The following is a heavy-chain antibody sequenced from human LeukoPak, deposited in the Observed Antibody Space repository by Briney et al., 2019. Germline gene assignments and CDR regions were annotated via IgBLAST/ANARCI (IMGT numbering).Heavy chain of an antibody. V-gene: IGHV3-7*03. D-gene: IGHD5-12*01. CDR1: GFTFSSYW. CDR3: ARGTGDIVATNRPAEFDY. J-gene: IGHJ4*02. CDR2: IKQDGSEK. Sequence: GGSLRLSCAASGFTFSSYWMSWVRQAPGKGLEWVANIKQDGSEKYYVDSVKGRFTISRDNAKNSLYLQMNSLRAEDTAVYYCARGTGDIVATNRPAEFDYWGQGTLVTVSS.